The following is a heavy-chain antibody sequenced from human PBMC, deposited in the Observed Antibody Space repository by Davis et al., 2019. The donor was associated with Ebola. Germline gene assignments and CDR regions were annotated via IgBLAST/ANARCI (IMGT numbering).Heavy chain of an antibody. CDR2: IRSKANSYAT. J-gene: IGHJ4*02. CDR1: GFTFSGSA. V-gene: IGHV3-73*01. Sequence: GESLKISCAASGFTFSGSAMHWVRQASGKGLEWVGRIRSKANSYATACAASVKGRFTISRDDSKNTAYLQMNSLKTEDTAVYYCTSRYSSTNDYWGQGTLVTVSS. D-gene: IGHD6-13*01. CDR3: TSRYSSTNDY.